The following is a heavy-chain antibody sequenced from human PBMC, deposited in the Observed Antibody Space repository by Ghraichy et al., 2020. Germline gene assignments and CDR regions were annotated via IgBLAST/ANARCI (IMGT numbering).Heavy chain of an antibody. V-gene: IGHV3-13*01. Sequence: LSLTCAASGFTFSNYDVHWVRQATGKGLEWVSAIGTSGDSYYPDSVKGRFTISRENAKNSLYLQMNSLRAGDTAVYYCARGLMRHTYFDYFDYWGQGILVTVSS. CDR1: GFTFSNYD. J-gene: IGHJ4*02. CDR3: ARGLMRHTYFDYFDY. D-gene: IGHD2/OR15-2a*01. CDR2: IGTSGDS.